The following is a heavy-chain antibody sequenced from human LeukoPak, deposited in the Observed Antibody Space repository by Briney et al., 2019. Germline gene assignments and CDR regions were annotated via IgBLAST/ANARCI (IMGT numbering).Heavy chain of an antibody. D-gene: IGHD1-26*01. J-gene: IGHJ4*02. CDR1: GYTFTSYG. CDR2: ISAYNGNT. Sequence: GASVTVSFTASGYTFTSYGISWARQAPGQGLEWMGWISAYNGNTNYAQKLQGRVTMTTDTSTSTAYMELRSLRSDDTAVYYCARVGATSSIDYWGQGTLVTVSS. V-gene: IGHV1-18*01. CDR3: ARVGATSSIDY.